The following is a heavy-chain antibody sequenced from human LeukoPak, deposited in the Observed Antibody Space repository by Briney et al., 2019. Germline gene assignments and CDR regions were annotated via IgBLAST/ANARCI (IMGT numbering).Heavy chain of an antibody. V-gene: IGHV4-30-2*04. CDR2: IYHSGPT. J-gene: IGHJ6*03. CDR3: ARDQPYMDV. Sequence: EWIGFIYHSGPTYYHPSLKRRITISVDKTKNKFSLKLSSVTAADTAMYYCARDQPYMDVWGKGTTVTVSS.